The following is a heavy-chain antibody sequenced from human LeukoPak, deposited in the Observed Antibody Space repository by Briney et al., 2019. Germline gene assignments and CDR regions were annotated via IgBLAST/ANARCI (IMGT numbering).Heavy chain of an antibody. CDR1: GGTFSSYA. Sequence: ASVKVSCKASGGTFSSYAISWVRQAPGQGLEWMGRIIPIFGTANYAQKFQGRVTITTDESTSTAYMELSSLGSEDTAVYYCAREGRWLQPPGLDYWGQGTLVTASS. CDR3: AREGRWLQPPGLDY. V-gene: IGHV1-69*05. D-gene: IGHD5-24*01. J-gene: IGHJ4*02. CDR2: IIPIFGTA.